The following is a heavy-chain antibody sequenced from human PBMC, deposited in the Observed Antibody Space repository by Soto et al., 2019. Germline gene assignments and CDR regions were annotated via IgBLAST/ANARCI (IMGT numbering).Heavy chain of an antibody. CDR2: IYQSGKT. Sequence: SETLSLTCGVSGFPVSYGYYWGWIRQPPGKGLEWLGSIYQSGKTYYNPSLKSRLTMSVDTSKNQFSLRLTSVTAADTAVYYCARDNNDFWSLYPLAFDYWGQGALVTVSS. J-gene: IGHJ4*02. CDR1: GFPVSYGYY. CDR3: ARDNNDFWSLYPLAFDY. D-gene: IGHD3-3*01. V-gene: IGHV4-38-2*01.